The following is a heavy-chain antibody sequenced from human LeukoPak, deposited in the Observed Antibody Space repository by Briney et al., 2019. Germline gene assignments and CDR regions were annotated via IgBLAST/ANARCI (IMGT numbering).Heavy chain of an antibody. CDR3: ATALSLADFDY. D-gene: IGHD3-16*01. CDR1: GYTFTGYY. V-gene: IGHV1-2*02. J-gene: IGHJ4*02. CDR2: INPTSGGT. Sequence: ASVKVSCKASGYTFTGYYMHWVRQAPGQGLEWMGWINPTSGGTNYVQKFQGRVTMTRDTSISTAYMELSSLRSDDAAFYYCATALSLADFDYWGQGTLVTVSP.